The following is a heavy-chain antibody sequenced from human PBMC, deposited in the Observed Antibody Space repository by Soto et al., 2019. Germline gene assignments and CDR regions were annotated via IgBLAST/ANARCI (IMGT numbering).Heavy chain of an antibody. Sequence: SETLSLTCTVSGGSMRNAYWSWIRQPPGKRLGWIGFIFHSGNAKYNPSLKSRVTISIDTSKSQFSLSLDSVTAADTAVYFCARAHAPTLPFDYWGLGTLVTVSS. CDR2: IFHSGNA. CDR1: GGSMRNAY. V-gene: IGHV4-59*01. CDR3: ARAHAPTLPFDY. D-gene: IGHD2-15*01. J-gene: IGHJ4*01.